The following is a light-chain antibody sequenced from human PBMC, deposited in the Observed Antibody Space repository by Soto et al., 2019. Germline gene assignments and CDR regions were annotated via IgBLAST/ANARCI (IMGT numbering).Light chain of an antibody. CDR3: QQYDNYSAT. J-gene: IGKJ2*01. CDR2: EAS. CDR1: QSINNW. V-gene: IGKV1-5*03. Sequence: DIQMTQFPSTLSASVGDRVTITCRASQSINNWLAWYQQKPGKAPKILIQEASSLLSGVPSRFSGSGSGTEFTLNISSLQPDDFATDYCQQYDNYSATCGEGTKLEI.